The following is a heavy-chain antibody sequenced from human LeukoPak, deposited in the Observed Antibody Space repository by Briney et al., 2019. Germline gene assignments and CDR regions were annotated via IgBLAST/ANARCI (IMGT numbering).Heavy chain of an antibody. Sequence: GGSLRLSCAASGFTFSSYSINWVRQAPGKGLEWVSSISSSSSYIYYADSVKGRFTISRDNAKNSLYLQMNSLRAEDTAVYYCARAGRCSSTSCYAWFDPWGQGTLVTVSS. V-gene: IGHV3-21*01. CDR2: ISSSSSYI. CDR1: GFTFSSYS. J-gene: IGHJ5*02. CDR3: ARAGRCSSTSCYAWFDP. D-gene: IGHD2-2*01.